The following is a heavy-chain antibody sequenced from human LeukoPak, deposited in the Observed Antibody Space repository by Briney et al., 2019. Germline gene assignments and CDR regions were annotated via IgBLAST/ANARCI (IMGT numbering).Heavy chain of an antibody. J-gene: IGHJ6*02. Sequence: SVKVSCKASGGTLSSYAISWVRQAPGQGLEWMGRIIPILGIANYAQKFQGRVTITADKSTSTAYMELSSLRSEDTAVYYCARLLYYYGMDVWGQGTTVTVSS. CDR1: GGTLSSYA. CDR3: ARLLYYYGMDV. CDR2: IIPILGIA. V-gene: IGHV1-69*04.